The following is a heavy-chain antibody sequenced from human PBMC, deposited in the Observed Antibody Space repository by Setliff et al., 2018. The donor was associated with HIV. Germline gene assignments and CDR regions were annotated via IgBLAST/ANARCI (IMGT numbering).Heavy chain of an antibody. D-gene: IGHD4-4*01. CDR3: ARARATETTFHYFDYYMDV. CDR2: VNHSGST. Sequence: PSETLSLTCAVYGGSFSGYYWSWIRQPPGKGLEWIGEVNHSGSTNYNPSLKSRVTISVDMSKNQFSLKLSSVTAADTAVYYCARARATETTFHYFDYYMDVWGKGTTGTAP. J-gene: IGHJ6*03. CDR1: GGSFSGYY. V-gene: IGHV4-34*01.